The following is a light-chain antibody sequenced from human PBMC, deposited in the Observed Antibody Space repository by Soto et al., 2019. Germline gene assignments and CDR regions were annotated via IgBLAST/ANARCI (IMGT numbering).Light chain of an antibody. CDR2: EVS. V-gene: IGLV2-14*01. CDR1: SSDVGGYNY. Sequence: QSALTQPASVSGSPGQSITISCTGTSSDVGGYNYVSWYQHYPGKAPKLMIYEVSNRPSGVSNRFSGSKSGNTASLTISGLQAEDEADYYCSSYTSSTTLVFGTGTKLTVL. J-gene: IGLJ1*01. CDR3: SSYTSSTTLV.